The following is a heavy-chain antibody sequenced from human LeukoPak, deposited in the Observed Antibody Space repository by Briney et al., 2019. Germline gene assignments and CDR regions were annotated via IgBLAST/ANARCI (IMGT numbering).Heavy chain of an antibody. CDR3: AKGDHGGPH. CDR1: GFTFSNYA. D-gene: IGHD4-23*01. J-gene: IGHJ4*02. CDR2: ISCSGGST. Sequence: TGGSLRLSCAASGFTFSNYAMSWVRQAPGKGLEWVSAISCSGGSTYYADSVKGRFTISRDNSKNTLYLQMNSLRAEDTAVYYCAKGDHGGPHWGQGTLVTVSS. V-gene: IGHV3-23*01.